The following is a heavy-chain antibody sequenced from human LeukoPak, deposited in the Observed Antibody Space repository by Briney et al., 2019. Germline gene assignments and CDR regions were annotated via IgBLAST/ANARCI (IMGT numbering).Heavy chain of an antibody. D-gene: IGHD4-17*01. CDR1: GFTFSSYE. CDR2: ISSSGSTI. Sequence: GGSLRLSCAASGFTFSSYEMNWVRQAPGKGLEGVSYISSSGSTIYYADSVKGRFTISRDNAKNSLYLQMNSLRAEDTAVYYCARGRVGDRGTFDIWGQGTMVTVSS. CDR3: ARGRVGDRGTFDI. V-gene: IGHV3-48*03. J-gene: IGHJ3*02.